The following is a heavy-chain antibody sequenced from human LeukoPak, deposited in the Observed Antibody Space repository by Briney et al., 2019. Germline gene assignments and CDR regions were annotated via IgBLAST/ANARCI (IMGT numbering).Heavy chain of an antibody. Sequence: SETLSLTCTVSGGSISSYYWSWIRQPPEKGLEWIGYIYYSGSTNYNPSLKSRVTISVDTSKNQFSLKLSSVTAADTAVYYCASTLYYYDSSGYYPDYYYYGMDVWGQGTTVTVSS. V-gene: IGHV4-59*01. CDR1: GGSISSYY. J-gene: IGHJ6*02. CDR3: ASTLYYYDSSGYYPDYYYYGMDV. D-gene: IGHD3-22*01. CDR2: IYYSGST.